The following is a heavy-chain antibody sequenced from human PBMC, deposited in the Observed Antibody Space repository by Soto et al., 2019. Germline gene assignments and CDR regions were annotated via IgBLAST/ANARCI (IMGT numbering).Heavy chain of an antibody. CDR1: GFTFSSYW. CDR3: ARSIAARLNWFDP. Sequence: GGSLRLSCAASGFTFSSYWMSWVRQAPGKGLEWVANIKQDGSEKYYVDSVKGRFTISRDNVKNSLYLQMNSLRAEDTAVYYCARSIAARLNWFDPWGQGTLVTVSS. V-gene: IGHV3-7*01. D-gene: IGHD6-6*01. J-gene: IGHJ5*02. CDR2: IKQDGSEK.